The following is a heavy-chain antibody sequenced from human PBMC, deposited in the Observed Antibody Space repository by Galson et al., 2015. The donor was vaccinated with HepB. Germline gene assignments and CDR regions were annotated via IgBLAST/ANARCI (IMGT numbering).Heavy chain of an antibody. Sequence: SVKVSCKASGYTFTSYYMHWVRQAPGQGLEWMGIINPSGGSTSYAQKFQGRVTMTRDTSTSTVYMELSSLRSEDTAVYYCARVGGRHSSSWEFDYWGQGTLVTVSS. CDR3: ARVGGRHSSSWEFDY. D-gene: IGHD6-13*01. J-gene: IGHJ4*02. CDR1: GYTFTSYY. V-gene: IGHV1-46*01. CDR2: INPSGGST.